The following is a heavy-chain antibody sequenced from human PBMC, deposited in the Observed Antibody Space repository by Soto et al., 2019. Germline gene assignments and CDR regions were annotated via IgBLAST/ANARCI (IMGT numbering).Heavy chain of an antibody. Sequence: GGSLRLSCAASGFTFSSYAMSWVRQAPGKGLEWVSSTSGSGGSTYYADSVKGRFTFSRDNSKNTLYLQMNSLRAEDTAVYYCAKNPGYYYDSTGYHFDYWGQGTLVTVSS. D-gene: IGHD3-22*01. CDR2: TSGSGGST. J-gene: IGHJ4*02. CDR1: GFTFSSYA. CDR3: AKNPGYYYDSTGYHFDY. V-gene: IGHV3-23*01.